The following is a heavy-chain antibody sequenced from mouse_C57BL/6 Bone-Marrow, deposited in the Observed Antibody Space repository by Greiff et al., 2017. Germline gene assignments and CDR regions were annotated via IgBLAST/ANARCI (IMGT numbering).Heavy chain of an antibody. D-gene: IGHD6-1*01. V-gene: IGHV1-59*01. CDR3: AGAEDY. CDR1: GYTFTSYW. J-gene: IGHJ2*01. Sequence: QVQLQQPGAELVRPGTSVKLSCKASGYTFTSYWMHWVKQRPGQGLEWIGVIDPSDSYTNYNQKFKGKATLTVDTSSSTAYMQLSSLTSEDSAVXYWAGAEDYWGQGTALTVSS. CDR2: IDPSDSYT.